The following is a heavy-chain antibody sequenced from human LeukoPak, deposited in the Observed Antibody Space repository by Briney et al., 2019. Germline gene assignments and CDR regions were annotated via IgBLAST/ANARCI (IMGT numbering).Heavy chain of an antibody. CDR2: ISGSGGST. CDR3: AKSSYYDSSGYYREYYFDF. D-gene: IGHD3-22*01. V-gene: IGHV3-23*01. J-gene: IGHJ4*02. Sequence: GGSLRLSCAASGFTFSTYGMSWVRQAPGKGLEWVSSISGSGGSTNYADSVKGRFTISRDNSKNTLYLQMNSLRDEDTAVYYCAKSSYYDSSGYYREYYFDFWGQGTLVTVSS. CDR1: GFTFSTYG.